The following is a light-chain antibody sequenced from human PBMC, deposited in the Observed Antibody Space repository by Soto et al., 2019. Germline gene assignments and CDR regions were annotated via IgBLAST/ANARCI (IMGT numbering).Light chain of an antibody. CDR3: QQDGRSPMFT. J-gene: IGKJ2*01. CDR1: QSVSSNY. CDR2: GAS. V-gene: IGKV3-20*01. Sequence: EIVLTQSPGTLSLSPGERATLSCRASQSVSSNYLAWYQQKPGQAPRLLIYGASRGAAGIPDRFSGSWSGTDFTLTISRLEPEDFAVYFWQQDGRSPMFTFGQGTKLEIK.